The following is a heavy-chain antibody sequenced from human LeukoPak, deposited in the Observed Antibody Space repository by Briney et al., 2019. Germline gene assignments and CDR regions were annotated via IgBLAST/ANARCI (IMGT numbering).Heavy chain of an antibody. CDR1: GYTFTSYG. CDR3: ARAEYYYGSGSYSLPSYYYYYYMDV. CDR2: ISAYNGNT. J-gene: IGHJ6*03. V-gene: IGHV1-18*01. Sequence: GASVKVSCKASGYTFTSYGISWVRQAPGQGLEWMGWISAYNGNTNYAQKLQGRVTMTTDTSTSTAYMELRSLRSDDTAVYYCARAEYYYGSGSYSLPSYYYYYYMDVWGKGTTVTVSS. D-gene: IGHD3-10*01.